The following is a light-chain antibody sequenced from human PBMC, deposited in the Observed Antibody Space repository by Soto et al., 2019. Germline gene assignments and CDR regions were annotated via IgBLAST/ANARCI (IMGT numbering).Light chain of an antibody. CDR1: SSNIGRNT. J-gene: IGLJ2*01. V-gene: IGLV1-44*01. Sequence: QSVLTQPPPASVTPGQRVTISCSGSSSNIGRNTVNWYQQLPGTTPKLLIYSNNQRPSGVLDRFSGSKSGTSASPAIRGLQSEDEADYYCAAWDDSLNGVLFGGGTKLTVL. CDR2: SNN. CDR3: AAWDDSLNGVL.